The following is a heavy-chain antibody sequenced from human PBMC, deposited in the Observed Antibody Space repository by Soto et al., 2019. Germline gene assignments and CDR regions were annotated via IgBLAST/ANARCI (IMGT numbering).Heavy chain of an antibody. CDR2: IIPIFGTA. Sequence: SVKVSCKASGGTFSIYAISWVRQAPGQGLEWMGGIIPIFGTANYAQKFQGRVTITADKSTSTAYMELSSLRSEDTAVYYCALVAVAGLIDDWGQATLVTLSS. J-gene: IGHJ4*02. D-gene: IGHD6-19*01. CDR3: ALVAVAGLIDD. V-gene: IGHV1-69*06. CDR1: GGTFSIYA.